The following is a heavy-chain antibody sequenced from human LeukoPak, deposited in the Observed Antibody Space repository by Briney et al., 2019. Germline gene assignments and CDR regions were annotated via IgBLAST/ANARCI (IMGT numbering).Heavy chain of an antibody. Sequence: SETLSLTCGVSGGSINGWYWGWIRQPPGKGLEWIAYISYSGTTNYNPSLTSRVTISVDTSKNQFSLKLSSVTAADTAIYYCSRVYTSSSYWYFDLWGRGTLVTVSS. J-gene: IGHJ2*01. V-gene: IGHV4-59*01. CDR1: GGSINGWY. D-gene: IGHD6-13*01. CDR2: ISYSGTT. CDR3: SRVYTSSSYWYFDL.